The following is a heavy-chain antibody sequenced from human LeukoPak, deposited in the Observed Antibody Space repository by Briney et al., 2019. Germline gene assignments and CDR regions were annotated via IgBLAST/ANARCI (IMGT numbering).Heavy chain of an antibody. D-gene: IGHD3-3*01. V-gene: IGHV4-34*01. Sequence: SETLSLTCAVYGGSFSGYYWSWIRQPPGKGLEWIGEINHSGSTNYNPSLKSRVTISVDTSKNQFSLKLSSVTAADTAVYYCARHAPYYDFWSGYIPSAFDIWGQGTMVTVSS. CDR2: INHSGST. CDR1: GGSFSGYY. J-gene: IGHJ3*02. CDR3: ARHAPYYDFWSGYIPSAFDI.